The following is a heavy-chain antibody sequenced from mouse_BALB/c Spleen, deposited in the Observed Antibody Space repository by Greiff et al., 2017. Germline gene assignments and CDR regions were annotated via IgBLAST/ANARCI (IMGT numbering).Heavy chain of an antibody. CDR1: GFTFSSYA. CDR3: ARGDYYGSSYAMDY. V-gene: IGHV5-9-4*01. CDR2: ISSGGSYT. D-gene: IGHD1-1*01. J-gene: IGHJ4*01. Sequence: EVQVVESGGGLVKPGGSLKLSCAASGFTFSSYAMSWVRQSPEKRLEWVAEISSGGSYTYYPDTVTGRFTISRDNAKNTLYLEMSSLRSEDTAMYYCARGDYYGSSYAMDYWGQGTSVTVSS.